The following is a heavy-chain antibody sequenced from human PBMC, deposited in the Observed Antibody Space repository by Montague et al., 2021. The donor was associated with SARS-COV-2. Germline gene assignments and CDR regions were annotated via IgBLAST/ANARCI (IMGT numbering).Heavy chain of an antibody. Sequence: SETLSLTCSVSSDSITNHYWSWIRQPAGTGLEWIGRMHFAGKTNFSPFFSSRLTMSADTSKNQFSLKLTSVTAADTAIYFCARDRFDFGAGRQGTIDFWGQGTLVTVSS. J-gene: IGHJ4*02. V-gene: IGHV4-4*07. CDR1: SDSITNHY. CDR3: ARDRFDFGAGRQGTIDF. D-gene: IGHD3-10*01. CDR2: MHFAGKT.